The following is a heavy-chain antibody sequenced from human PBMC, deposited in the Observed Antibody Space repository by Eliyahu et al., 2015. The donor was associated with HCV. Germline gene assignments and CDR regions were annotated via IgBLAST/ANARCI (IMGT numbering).Heavy chain of an antibody. V-gene: IGHV1-2*06. J-gene: IGHJ4*02. D-gene: IGHD2-21*01. CDR3: ASTYLCGGDCYPY. CDR2: INPNXGDT. Sequence: QVQLVQSGAEVKKPGASVKVSCKASGYTFTXYNIPWVRQAPGQGLEWMGRINPNXGDTNYAQKFQGRVTMTRDTPISTAYMELSRLRSDDTAVYYCASTYLCGGDCYPYWGQGTLVTVSS. CDR1: GYTFTXYN.